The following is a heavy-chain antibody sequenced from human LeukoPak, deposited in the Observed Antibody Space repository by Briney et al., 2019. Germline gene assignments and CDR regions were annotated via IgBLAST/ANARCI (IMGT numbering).Heavy chain of an antibody. CDR1: GFTFSTYS. CDR2: ISLSSTSI. V-gene: IGHV3-48*01. D-gene: IGHD6-13*01. Sequence: GGSLRLSCAASGFTFSTYSMNWVRQAPGKGLEWVSYISLSSTSIYYADSVKGRFTISRDNAKNSLYLQMNSLRAEDSAIYYCAREPTYTSSWYSTCDYWGQGTLVTVSS. CDR3: AREPTYTSSWYSTCDY. J-gene: IGHJ4*02.